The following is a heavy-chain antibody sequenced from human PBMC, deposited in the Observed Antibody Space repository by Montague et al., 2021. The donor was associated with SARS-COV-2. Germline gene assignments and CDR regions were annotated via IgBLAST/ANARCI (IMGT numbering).Heavy chain of an antibody. J-gene: IGHJ6*02. CDR3: VRDYGDYSYYYGLDV. D-gene: IGHD4-17*01. Sequence: TLSLTCTVSGGSIRSGSYYWSWTRQPAGKGLEWIGRIYSSGSTNYNPSLKSRVTMSVDTSKNQFSLKVSSVTAADTAVYYCVRDYGDYSYYYGLDVWGQGTTVTVSS. CDR1: GGSIRSGSYY. CDR2: IYSSGST. V-gene: IGHV4-61*02.